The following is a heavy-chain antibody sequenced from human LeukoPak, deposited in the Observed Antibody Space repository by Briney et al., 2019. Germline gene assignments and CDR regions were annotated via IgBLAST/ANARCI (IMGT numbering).Heavy chain of an antibody. Sequence: SGGSLRLSCAASGFTFSSYGMHWVRQAPGKGLEWVAVISYDGSNKYYADSVKGRFTISRDNSKNTLYMQMNSLRAEDTAVYYCARSGVPHGTDVWGQGTTVTVSS. CDR3: ARSGVPHGTDV. D-gene: IGHD7-27*01. J-gene: IGHJ6*02. CDR1: GFTFSSYG. V-gene: IGHV3-30*03. CDR2: ISYDGSNK.